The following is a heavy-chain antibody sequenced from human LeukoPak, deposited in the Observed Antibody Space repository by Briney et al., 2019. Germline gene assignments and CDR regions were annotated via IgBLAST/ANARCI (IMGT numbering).Heavy chain of an antibody. CDR2: INPDGSER. Sequence: GGSLRLSCAASGFSFSSYYMSWVRQAPGKGLEWVALINPDGSERYYVDSVKGRCTISRDNSKNTLYLQMNSLRAEDTAVYYCARDGTAINPYGMDVWGQGTTVTVSS. V-gene: IGHV3-7*01. D-gene: IGHD2-21*02. J-gene: IGHJ6*02. CDR3: ARDGTAINPYGMDV. CDR1: GFSFSSYY.